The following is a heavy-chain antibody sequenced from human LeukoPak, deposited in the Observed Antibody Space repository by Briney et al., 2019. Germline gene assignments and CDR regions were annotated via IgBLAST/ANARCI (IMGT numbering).Heavy chain of an antibody. CDR1: GFTFSSYD. CDR3: ARISPNSRRDY. J-gene: IGHJ4*02. Sequence: PGGSLRLSCAASGFTFSSYDMNWVRRAPGKGLEWVSYIDSSGGVVYYADSVTGRFFVSRDNAKNSLYLQMSGLRAEDTAMYFCARISPNSRRDYWGQGALVTVSS. CDR2: IDSSGGVV. D-gene: IGHD6-13*01. V-gene: IGHV3-48*03.